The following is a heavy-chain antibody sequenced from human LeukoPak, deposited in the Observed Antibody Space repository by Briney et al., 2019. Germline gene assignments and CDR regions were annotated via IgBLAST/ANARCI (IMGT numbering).Heavy chain of an antibody. CDR1: GFTFNDYY. Sequence: GGSLRLSCAASGFTFNDYYMSWIRQAPGKGLEWLSYINIGGTNTHYADSVKGRFTISRDNVKKSLYLEMNNLRAEGTAVYYCATDGAGFDTWGQGVLVTVSS. CDR2: INIGGTNT. V-gene: IGHV3-11*01. J-gene: IGHJ5*02. CDR3: ATDGAGFDT.